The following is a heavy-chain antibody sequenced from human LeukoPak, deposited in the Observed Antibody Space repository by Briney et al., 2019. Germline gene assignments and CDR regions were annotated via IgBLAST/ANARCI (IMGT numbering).Heavy chain of an antibody. Sequence: ASVKVSCKASGYTFTSYGISWVRQAPGQGLEWMGWISAYNGNTNYAQKLQGRVTMTTDTSTSTAYMELSSLRSEDTAVYYCAREPQWLDAFDIWGQGTMVTVSS. CDR3: AREPQWLDAFDI. D-gene: IGHD6-19*01. J-gene: IGHJ3*02. CDR1: GYTFTSYG. V-gene: IGHV1-18*01. CDR2: ISAYNGNT.